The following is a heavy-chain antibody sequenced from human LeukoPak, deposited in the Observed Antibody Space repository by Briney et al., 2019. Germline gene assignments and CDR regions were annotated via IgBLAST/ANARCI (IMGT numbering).Heavy chain of an antibody. CDR1: GDSVSSNSAA. V-gene: IGHV6-1*01. D-gene: IGHD3-10*01. CDR2: TYYRSKWYN. CDR3: ARESMVRGVITESFDY. J-gene: IGHJ4*02. Sequence: SQTLSLTCAISGDSVSSNSAAWNWIRQSPSRGLEWLRRTYYRSKWYNDYAVCVKSRITINPDTSKNQFSLQLNSVTPEDTAVYYCARESMVRGVITESFDYWGQGTLVTVSS.